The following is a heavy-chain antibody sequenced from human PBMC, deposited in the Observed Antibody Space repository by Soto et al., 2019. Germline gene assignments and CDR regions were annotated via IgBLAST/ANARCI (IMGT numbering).Heavy chain of an antibody. J-gene: IGHJ5*02. CDR3: AREPYSGYEGRNWFDP. CDR1: GGTFSSYT. CDR2: IIPTLGIA. V-gene: IGHV1-69*04. D-gene: IGHD5-12*01. Sequence: SVKVSCKASGGTFSSYTISWVRQAPGQGLEWMGRIIPTLGIANYAQKFQGRVTITADKSTSTAYMELSSLRSEDTAVYYCAREPYSGYEGRNWFDPWGQGTLVTVSS.